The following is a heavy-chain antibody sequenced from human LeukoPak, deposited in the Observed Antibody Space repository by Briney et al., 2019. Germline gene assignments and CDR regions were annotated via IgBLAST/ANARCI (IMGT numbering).Heavy chain of an antibody. CDR1: GFTFSSYA. D-gene: IGHD3-10*01. V-gene: IGHV3-23*01. Sequence: GGSLRLSCAASGFTFSSYAMSWVRQAPGKGLEWVSAISGSGGSTYYADSVKGRFTISRDNSKNTLYLQMNSLRAEDTAVYYCAKDFFSGGSGSYYNGAPLWDYWGQGTLVTVSS. J-gene: IGHJ4*02. CDR2: ISGSGGST. CDR3: AKDFFSGGSGSYYNGAPLWDY.